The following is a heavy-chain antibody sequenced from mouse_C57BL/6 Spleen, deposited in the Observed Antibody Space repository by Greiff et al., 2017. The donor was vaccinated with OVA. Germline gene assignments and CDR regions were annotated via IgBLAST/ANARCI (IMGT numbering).Heavy chain of an antibody. D-gene: IGHD2-5*01. CDR3: ARESNSSWFAY. J-gene: IGHJ3*01. V-gene: IGHV1-59*01. Sequence: QVQLQQPGAELVRPGTSVKLSCKASGYTFTSYWMHWVKQRPGQGLEWIGVIDPSDSYTNYNQKFKGKATLTVDTSSSTAYMQRSSLTSEDSAVYYCARESNSSWFAYWGQGTLVTVSA. CDR2: IDPSDSYT. CDR1: GYTFTSYW.